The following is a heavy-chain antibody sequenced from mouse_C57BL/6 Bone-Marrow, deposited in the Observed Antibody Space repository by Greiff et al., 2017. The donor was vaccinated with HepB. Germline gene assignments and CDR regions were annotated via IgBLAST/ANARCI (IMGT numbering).Heavy chain of an antibody. CDR2: SRNKANDYTT. CDR1: GFTFSDFY. Sequence: EVKLMESGGGLVQSGRSLRLSCATSGFTFSDFYMEWVRQAPGKGLEWIAASRNKANDYTTEYSASVKGRFIVSRDTSQSILYLQMNALRAEDTAIYYCARDEKGSWFAYWGQGTLVTVSA. CDR3: ARDEKGSWFAY. V-gene: IGHV7-1*01. J-gene: IGHJ3*01.